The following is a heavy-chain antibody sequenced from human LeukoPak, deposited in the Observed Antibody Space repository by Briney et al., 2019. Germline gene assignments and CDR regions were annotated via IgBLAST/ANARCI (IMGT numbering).Heavy chain of an antibody. J-gene: IGHJ4*02. CDR1: GGSISSGGYY. D-gene: IGHD3-22*01. Sequence: SETLSLTCTVSGGSISSGGYYWSWIRQPPGKGLEWIGYIYYSGSTYYNPSFKSRVTISVDTSKNQFSLKLSSVTAADTAVYYCARMGYYYDSSGYYPIPDYWGQGTLVTVSS. V-gene: IGHV4-31*03. CDR2: IYYSGST. CDR3: ARMGYYYDSSGYYPIPDY.